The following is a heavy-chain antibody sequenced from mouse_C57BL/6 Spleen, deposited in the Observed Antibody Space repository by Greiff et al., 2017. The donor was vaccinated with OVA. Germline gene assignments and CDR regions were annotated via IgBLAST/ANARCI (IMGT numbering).Heavy chain of an antibody. Sequence: QVQLKQSGPELVKPGASVKISCKASGYAFSSSWMNWVKQRPGKGLEWIGRIYPGDGDTNYNGKFKGKATLTADKSSSTAYMQLSSLTSEDSAVYFCARRSTWYFDVWGTGTTVTVSS. CDR2: IYPGDGDT. V-gene: IGHV1-82*01. CDR1: GYAFSSSW. D-gene: IGHD2-1*01. CDR3: ARRSTWYFDV. J-gene: IGHJ1*03.